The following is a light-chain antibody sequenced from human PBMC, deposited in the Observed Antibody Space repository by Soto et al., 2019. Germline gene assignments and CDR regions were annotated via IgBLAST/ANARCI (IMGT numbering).Light chain of an antibody. CDR3: SSYAGSNGV. CDR1: SSDVGGYNY. J-gene: IGLJ1*01. CDR2: EVS. V-gene: IGLV2-8*01. Sequence: QSALTQPPSASGSPGQSVTISCTGTSSDVGGYNYVSWYQQHPGKAPKLMIYEVSKRPSGVPDRFSGSKSGNTASLTVSGLQAEGEADYYCSSYAGSNGVFGTGTKVTVL.